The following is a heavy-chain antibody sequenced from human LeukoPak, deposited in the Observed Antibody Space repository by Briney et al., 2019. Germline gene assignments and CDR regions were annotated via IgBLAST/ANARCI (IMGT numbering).Heavy chain of an antibody. CDR2: IIAYNGNT. D-gene: IGHD3-9*01. CDR3: ARDERLMYFVNPDAFDI. V-gene: IGHV1-18*01. J-gene: IGHJ3*02. CDR1: GYTFTSYG. Sequence: ASVKVSCKGFGYTFTSYGISWVRQAPGQGLEWMGWIIAYNGNTKYAQNLQGRVTMTTDTSTSTAYMELRSLRSDDTAVYYCARDERLMYFVNPDAFDIWGQGTMVTVSS.